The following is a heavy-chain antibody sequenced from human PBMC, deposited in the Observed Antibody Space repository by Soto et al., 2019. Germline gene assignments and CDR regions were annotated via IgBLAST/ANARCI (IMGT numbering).Heavy chain of an antibody. CDR2: IYYSGST. CDR1: GGSISSYY. J-gene: IGHJ5*02. V-gene: IGHV4-59*01. Sequence: ASETLSLTCTVSGGSISSYYWSWIRQPPGKGLEWIGYIYYSGSTNYNPSLKSRVTISVDTSKNQFSLKLSSVTAADTAVYYCARASHDYGDYNWFDPWGQGTLVTVSS. CDR3: ARASHDYGDYNWFDP. D-gene: IGHD4-17*01.